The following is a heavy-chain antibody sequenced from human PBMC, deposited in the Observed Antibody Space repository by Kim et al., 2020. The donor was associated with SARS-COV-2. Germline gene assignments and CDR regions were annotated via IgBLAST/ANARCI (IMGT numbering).Heavy chain of an antibody. CDR3: AKGGSSSPSPTYYFDY. J-gene: IGHJ4*01. CDR1: GFTFSSYA. D-gene: IGHD6-6*01. CDR2: ISGSGGST. V-gene: IGHV3-23*01. Sequence: GGSLRLSCAASGFTFSSYAMSWVRQAPGKGLEWVAAISGSGGSTYYADSVKGRFTISRDNSKNTLYLQMNSLRAEDTAVDYCAKGGSSSPSPTYYFDYWGQGTLVTVSS.